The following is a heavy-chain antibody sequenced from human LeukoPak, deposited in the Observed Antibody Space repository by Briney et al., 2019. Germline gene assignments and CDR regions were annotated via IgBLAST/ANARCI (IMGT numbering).Heavy chain of an antibody. Sequence: NHGESLKISCKGSGYSFTSYWIAWVRQMPGKGLEWMGIIYPGDSDTRYSPSFQGQVTISADKSISTAYLQWSSLKASDTAMYYCARLLRLPGIAVATAPFDYWGQGTLVTVSS. CDR3: ARLLRLPGIAVATAPFDY. CDR2: IYPGDSDT. D-gene: IGHD6-19*01. V-gene: IGHV5-51*01. J-gene: IGHJ4*02. CDR1: GYSFTSYW.